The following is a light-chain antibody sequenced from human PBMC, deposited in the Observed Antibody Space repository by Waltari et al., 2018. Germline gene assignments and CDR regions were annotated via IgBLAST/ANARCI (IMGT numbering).Light chain of an antibody. CDR2: EAS. CDR1: QSISKC. J-gene: IGKJ4*01. V-gene: IGKV1-5*03. CDR3: QQYNSYSLLT. Sequence: CRASQSISKCLAWYQQKPGKAPKLLIYEASTLQSGVPSRFSGTGSGTDFTLTISSLQPDDFATYYCQQYNSYSLLTFGGGTKVEIK.